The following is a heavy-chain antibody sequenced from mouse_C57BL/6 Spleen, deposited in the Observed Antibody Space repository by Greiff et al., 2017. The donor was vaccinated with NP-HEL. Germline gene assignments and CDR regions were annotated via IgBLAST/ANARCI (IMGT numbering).Heavy chain of an antibody. J-gene: IGHJ2*01. V-gene: IGHV1-50*01. CDR2: IDPSDSYT. CDR3: ARNYYGSPFDY. D-gene: IGHD1-1*01. Sequence: QVQLQQSGAELVKPGASVKLSCKASGYTFTSYWMQWVKQRPGQGLEWIGEIDPSDSYTNYNQKFKGKATLTVDTSSSTAYMQLSSLTSEDSAVYYCARNYYGSPFDYWGQGTTLTVSS. CDR1: GYTFTSYW.